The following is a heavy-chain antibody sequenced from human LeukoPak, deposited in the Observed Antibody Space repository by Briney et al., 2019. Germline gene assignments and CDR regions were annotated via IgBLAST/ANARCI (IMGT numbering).Heavy chain of an antibody. V-gene: IGHV3-7*01. CDR1: GFTFSSYW. J-gene: IGHJ4*02. Sequence: GGSLRLSCAASGFTFSSYWMSWVRQAPGKGLEWVANIKQDGSEKYYVNSVKGRFTISRDNAKNSLYLQMNSLRAEDTAVYYCARDGAYLDYDSSGYYSYSGGFDYWGQGTLVTVSS. CDR2: IKQDGSEK. CDR3: ARDGAYLDYDSSGYYSYSGGFDY. D-gene: IGHD3-22*01.